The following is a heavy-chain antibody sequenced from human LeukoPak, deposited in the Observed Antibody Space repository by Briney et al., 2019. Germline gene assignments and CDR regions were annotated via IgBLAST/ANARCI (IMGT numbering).Heavy chain of an antibody. CDR2: IWEDGSNK. CDR3: SRDSSKVWGVLFQEDY. Sequence: PGRSLRLSCAVSGFTFSNYGMRWVRQAPGKGLEWVAVIWEDGSNKFYADSVKGRFTISRDNSKNTLYLQMNSLRAEDTAVYYCSRDSSKVWGVLFQEDYWGQGTLVTVSS. V-gene: IGHV3-33*01. CDR1: GFTFSNYG. J-gene: IGHJ4*02. D-gene: IGHD3-10*01.